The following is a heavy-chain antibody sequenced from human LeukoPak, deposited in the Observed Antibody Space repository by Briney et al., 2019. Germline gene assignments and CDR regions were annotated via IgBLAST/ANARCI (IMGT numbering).Heavy chain of an antibody. D-gene: IGHD3-10*01. V-gene: IGHV3-23*01. Sequence: GGSLRLSCAASGFTFSSYAMSWVRQAPGKGLEWVSAISGGGGSTYYADSVKGRFTISRDNSKNTLYLQMNSLRAEDTAVYYCASPHYGSGSYGLYYYGMDVWGQGTTVTVSS. CDR3: ASPHYGSGSYGLYYYGMDV. J-gene: IGHJ6*02. CDR2: ISGGGGST. CDR1: GFTFSSYA.